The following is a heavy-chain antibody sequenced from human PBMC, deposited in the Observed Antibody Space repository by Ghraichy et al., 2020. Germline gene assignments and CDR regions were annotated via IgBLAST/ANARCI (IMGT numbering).Heavy chain of an antibody. V-gene: IGHV3-23*01. CDR2: FSHVDHNT. CDR1: EFTFSSYA. CDR3: ARRGGSDGWGFFDY. J-gene: IGHJ4*02. D-gene: IGHD1-26*01. Sequence: LSLTCAASEFTFSSYAMTWVRQAPGKGLEWVSTFSHVDHNTYYAGSVQGRFTISRDSSKNTLYLQMNSLRVEDTATYYCARRGGSDGWGFFDYWGQGARVTVSS.